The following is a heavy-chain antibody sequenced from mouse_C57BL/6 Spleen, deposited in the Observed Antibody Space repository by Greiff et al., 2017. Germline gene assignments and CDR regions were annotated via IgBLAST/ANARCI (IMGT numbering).Heavy chain of an antibody. D-gene: IGHD6-1*01. Sequence: QVQLQQSGAALVKPGASVKISCKASGYAFSSYWMNWVKQRHGQGLEWIGQIYPGDGVTNYNGKFKGKATLTADKSSSPAYMQLSSLTSEDSAVYFCGTISHRGCAYRGQGTLVTVSA. J-gene: IGHJ3*01. V-gene: IGHV1-80*01. CDR3: GTISHRGCAY. CDR2: IYPGDGVT. CDR1: GYAFSSYW.